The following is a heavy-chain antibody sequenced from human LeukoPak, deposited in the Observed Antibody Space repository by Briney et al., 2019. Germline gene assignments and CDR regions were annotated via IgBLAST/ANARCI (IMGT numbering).Heavy chain of an antibody. Sequence: SETLSLTCTVSGGSISSYYWSWIRQPAGKGLEWIGRLYTSGSTSYNPSLKSRVTMSVDTSMNQFSLKLSSVTAADTAVYYCARNYCTNGVCYFNWFDPWGQGTLVTVYS. CDR2: LYTSGST. CDR1: GGSISSYY. D-gene: IGHD2-8*01. CDR3: ARNYCTNGVCYFNWFDP. V-gene: IGHV4-4*07. J-gene: IGHJ5*02.